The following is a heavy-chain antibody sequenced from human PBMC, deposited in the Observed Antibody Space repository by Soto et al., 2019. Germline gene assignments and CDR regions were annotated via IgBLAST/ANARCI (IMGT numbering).Heavy chain of an antibody. CDR1: GGSISSYY. V-gene: IGHV4-59*01. Sequence: SETLSLTCTVSGGSISSYYWSWIRRPPGKGLEWIGYIYYSGSTNYNPSLKSRVTISVDTSKNQFSLKLSSVTAADTAVYYCARTVAGHYYYYYMDVWGKGTTVTVSS. D-gene: IGHD6-19*01. CDR2: IYYSGST. CDR3: ARTVAGHYYYYYMDV. J-gene: IGHJ6*03.